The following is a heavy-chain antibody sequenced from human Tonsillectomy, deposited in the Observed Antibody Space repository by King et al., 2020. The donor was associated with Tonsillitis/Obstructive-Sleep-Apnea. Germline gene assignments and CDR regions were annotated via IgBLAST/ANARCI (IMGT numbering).Heavy chain of an antibody. J-gene: IGHJ4*02. CDR2: PSVSGGST. V-gene: IGHV3-23*04. CDR3: ANIVATSFDY. Sequence: VQLVEAGGGLVQPGGSLRLSCAASGFTFSSYAMSWVRQAPGKGLEWVSAPSVSGGSTYYSGSVKGRFTISRDNSKNTLYLQMNSLSAEDTAVYYCANIVATSFDYWGQGTLVTVSS. CDR1: GFTFSSYA. D-gene: IGHD5-12*01.